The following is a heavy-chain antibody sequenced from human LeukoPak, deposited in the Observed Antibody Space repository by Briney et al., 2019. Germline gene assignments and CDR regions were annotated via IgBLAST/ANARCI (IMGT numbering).Heavy chain of an antibody. CDR2: ISSSSSTI. CDR1: GFTFSSYS. V-gene: IGHV3-48*01. Sequence: GGSLRLSCAASGFTFSSYSMNWVRQAPGKGLEWVSYISSSSSTIYYAGSVKGRFTISRDNAKNSLYLQMNSLRAEDTAVYYCARDLGYSSGPNYWGQGTRVTVSS. J-gene: IGHJ4*02. CDR3: ARDLGYSSGPNY. D-gene: IGHD6-19*01.